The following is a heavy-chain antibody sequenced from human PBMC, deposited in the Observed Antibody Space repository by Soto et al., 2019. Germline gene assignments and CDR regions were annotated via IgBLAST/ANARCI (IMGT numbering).Heavy chain of an antibody. V-gene: IGHV4-59*08. CDR2: IYYSGST. D-gene: IGHD3-22*01. CDR1: GGSISSYY. Sequence: SETLSLTCTVSGGSISSYYWSWIRQPPGKGLEWIGYIYYSGSTNYNPSLKSRVTISVDTSKNQFSLKLSSVTAADTAVYYCARHNYDSSGYYPITYYYGMDVWGQGTTVT. J-gene: IGHJ6*02. CDR3: ARHNYDSSGYYPITYYYGMDV.